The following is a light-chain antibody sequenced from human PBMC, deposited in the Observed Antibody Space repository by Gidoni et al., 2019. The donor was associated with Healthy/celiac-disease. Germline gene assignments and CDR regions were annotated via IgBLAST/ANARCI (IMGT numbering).Light chain of an antibody. V-gene: IGKV3-11*01. CDR3: QQRSNWLLT. Sequence: EIVFTQSPAPLSLSPGESATLYCRASQSVSSYLAWYQQKPGQAPRLLIYDASNRATGIPDRFSGSGSGTDFTLTISSLEPEDFAVYYCQQRSNWLLTFGGGTKVEIK. J-gene: IGKJ4*01. CDR1: QSVSSY. CDR2: DAS.